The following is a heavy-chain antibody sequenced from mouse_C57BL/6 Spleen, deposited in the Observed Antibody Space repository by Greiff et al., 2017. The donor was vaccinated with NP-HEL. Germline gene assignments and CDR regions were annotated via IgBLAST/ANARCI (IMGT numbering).Heavy chain of an antibody. D-gene: IGHD1-1*01. Sequence: VQLQQSGPGLVQPSQSLSITCTVSGFSLTRYGVHWVRQSPGQGLEWLGVIWSGGSTDYNAAFIYSLSISKDNSNSQVFVKLNRLQADDTAIYYCARNGGSSPYAMDYWGQGTSVTVSS. V-gene: IGHV2-2*01. CDR3: ARNGGSSPYAMDY. CDR1: GFSLTRYG. CDR2: IWSGGST. J-gene: IGHJ4*01.